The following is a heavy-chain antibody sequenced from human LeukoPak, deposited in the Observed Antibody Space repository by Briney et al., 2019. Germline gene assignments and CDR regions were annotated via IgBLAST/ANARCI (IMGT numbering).Heavy chain of an antibody. V-gene: IGHV3-7*05. CDR2: IKQDGSEK. J-gene: IGHJ4*02. CDR3: AMAVIGSGWTLDH. D-gene: IGHD6-19*01. Sequence: PGGSLRLSCAASGFTFSSHWMTWVRQAPGKGLEWVANIKQDGSEKNYVDSVKGRFTISRDNSKNTLYLQVNSLRAEDTAVYYCAMAVIGSGWTLDHWGQGTLVTVSS. CDR1: GFTFSSHW.